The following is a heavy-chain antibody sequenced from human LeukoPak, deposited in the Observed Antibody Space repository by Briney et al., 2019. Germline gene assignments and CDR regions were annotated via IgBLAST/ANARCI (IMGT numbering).Heavy chain of an antibody. V-gene: IGHV4-39*01. D-gene: IGHD6-13*01. Sequence: SETPSLTCTVSGGSISSSSYYWGWIRQPPGKGLEWIGSIYYSGSTYYNPSLKSRVTISVDTSKNQFSLKLSSVTAADTAVYYCARHARIAAAGERVEYFQHWGQGTLVTVSA. CDR1: GGSISSSSYY. CDR2: IYYSGST. CDR3: ARHARIAAAGERVEYFQH. J-gene: IGHJ1*01.